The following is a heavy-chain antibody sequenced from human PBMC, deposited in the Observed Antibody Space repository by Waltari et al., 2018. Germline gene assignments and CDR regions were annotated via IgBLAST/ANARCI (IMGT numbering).Heavy chain of an antibody. CDR1: GFTLSSYA. CDR2: ISYDGSNK. D-gene: IGHD3-10*01. CDR3: ARDNDMVQGVIIDY. Sequence: QVQLVESGGGVVEPGRSLRRSCAASGFTLSSYARHWVRQAPGKGLEWVAVISYDGSNKYYADSVKGRFTISRDNSKNTLYLQMNSLRAEDTAVYYCARDNDMVQGVIIDYWGQGTLVTVSS. J-gene: IGHJ4*02. V-gene: IGHV3-30-3*01.